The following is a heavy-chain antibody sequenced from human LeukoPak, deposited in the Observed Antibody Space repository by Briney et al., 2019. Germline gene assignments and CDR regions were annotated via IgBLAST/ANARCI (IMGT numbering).Heavy chain of an antibody. CDR1: GLPFYSCG. CDR3: AKCSSCSGSFYNHFDC. Sequence: GRSLRLSRGASGLPFYSCGMHWVRQAPGKGLEWVAVISSDGSHKYYADSVKGRFTISRDNSKNTLSLQMNSLRTEDTAVFYGAKCSSCSGSFYNHFDCWGQGTLVTVSS. D-gene: IGHD3-10*02. V-gene: IGHV3-30*18. CDR2: ISSDGSHK. J-gene: IGHJ4*02.